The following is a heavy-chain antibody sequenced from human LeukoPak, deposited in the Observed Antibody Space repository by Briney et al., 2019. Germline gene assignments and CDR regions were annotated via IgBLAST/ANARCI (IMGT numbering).Heavy chain of an antibody. CDR3: ARSPSYCSGGRCYVSHYFDY. D-gene: IGHD2-15*01. V-gene: IGHV3-9*01. CDR1: GFTFDDYA. J-gene: IGHJ4*02. Sequence: PGGSLRLSCAASGFTFDDYAMHWVRQAPGKGLECVSGISWNSGSIGYADSVKGRFTISRDNAKNSLYLQMNSLRAEDTASYYCARSPSYCSGGRCYVSHYFDYWGQGTLATVSS. CDR2: ISWNSGSI.